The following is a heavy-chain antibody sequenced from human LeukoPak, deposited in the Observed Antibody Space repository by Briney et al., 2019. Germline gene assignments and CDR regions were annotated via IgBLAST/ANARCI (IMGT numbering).Heavy chain of an antibody. CDR2: IFNSASTV. J-gene: IGHJ4*02. D-gene: IGHD6-19*01. CDR1: KFTFSDYY. CDR3: AKDTFPGWPIAVAGTRTNPIDY. Sequence: PGGSLRLSCAASKFTFSDYYMSWVRQAPGKGLEWVSYIFNSASTVNYADSVKGRFTISRDNAKHSLYLQMNSLRADDTAVYYCAKDTFPGWPIAVAGTRTNPIDYWGQGTLVTVSS. V-gene: IGHV3-11*01.